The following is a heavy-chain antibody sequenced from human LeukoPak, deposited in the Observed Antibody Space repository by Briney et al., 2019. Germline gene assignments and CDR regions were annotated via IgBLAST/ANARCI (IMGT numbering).Heavy chain of an antibody. CDR2: IYTSGST. Sequence: PSQTLSLTCTVSGGSISSGSYYWSWIRQPAGKGLEWIGRIYTSGSTNYNPSLKSRVTISVDTSKNQFSLKLSSVTAADTAVDYCARGRVVADYWGQGTLVTVSS. V-gene: IGHV4-61*02. J-gene: IGHJ4*02. CDR3: ARGRVVADY. D-gene: IGHD3-3*01. CDR1: GGSISSGSYY.